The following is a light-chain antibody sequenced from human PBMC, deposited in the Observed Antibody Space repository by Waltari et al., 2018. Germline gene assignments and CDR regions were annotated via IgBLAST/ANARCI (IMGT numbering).Light chain of an antibody. CDR3: QQTYTTPRT. V-gene: IGKV1-39*01. Sequence: DIQMTQSPSSWSDSVEDRFTTICRASRKISSYLNWYQKKPGTAPRLLIYDAYRLQSGVPSRFSGSGSGTDFTLTISSLQPEDFGTYYCQQTYTTPRTFGQGTKVETK. CDR2: DAY. CDR1: RKISSY. J-gene: IGKJ1*01.